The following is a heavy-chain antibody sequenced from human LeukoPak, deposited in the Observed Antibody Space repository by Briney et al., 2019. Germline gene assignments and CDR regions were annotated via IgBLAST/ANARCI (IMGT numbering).Heavy chain of an antibody. CDR3: ARVLARYGNLDY. Sequence: GASVKVSCKASGYTFTDYYIHWVRQAPGQGLEWMGWINPSSGGTSYTQKFQGRVTMTRDTSISTAYLELNRLTSDDTAVYYCARVLARYGNLDYWGQGILVTVSS. J-gene: IGHJ4*02. CDR1: GYTFTDYY. V-gene: IGHV1-2*02. D-gene: IGHD1-14*01. CDR2: INPSSGGT.